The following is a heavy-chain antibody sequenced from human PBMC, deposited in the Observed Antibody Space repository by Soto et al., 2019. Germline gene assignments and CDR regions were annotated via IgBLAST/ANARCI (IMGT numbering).Heavy chain of an antibody. D-gene: IGHD4-4*01. V-gene: IGHV1-69*13. CDR2: IIPIFGTA. J-gene: IGHJ6*02. CDR3: ASQRYSNSHYYYGMDV. CDR1: GGTFSSYA. Sequence: SVKVSCKASGGTFSSYAISWVRQAPGQGLEWMGGIIPIFGTANYAQKFQGRVTITADESTSTAYMELSSLRSEDTAVYYCASQRYSNSHYYYGMDVWGQGXTVT.